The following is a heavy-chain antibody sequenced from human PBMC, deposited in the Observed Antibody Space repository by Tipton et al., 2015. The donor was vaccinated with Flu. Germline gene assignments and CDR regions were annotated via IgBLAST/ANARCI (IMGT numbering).Heavy chain of an antibody. Sequence: SLRLSCAASGFTFSSYWMHWVRQAPGKGLVWVSRINGDGSSTTYADSVKGRFTISRGNAKSTLYLQMNSLSAEDTAVYYCAKEGGYCSSTSCYKYFDYWGQGTLVTVSS. CDR3: AKEGGYCSSTSCYKYFDY. V-gene: IGHV3-74*01. CDR1: GFTFSSYW. J-gene: IGHJ4*02. D-gene: IGHD2-2*02. CDR2: INGDGSST.